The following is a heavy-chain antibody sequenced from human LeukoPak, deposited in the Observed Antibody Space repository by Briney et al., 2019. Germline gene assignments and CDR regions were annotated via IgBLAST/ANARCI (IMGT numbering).Heavy chain of an antibody. CDR1: GYSFTSYW. V-gene: IGHV5-10-1*01. CDR3: ARHPGAPFYIVVAPAVPFDP. J-gene: IGHJ5*02. D-gene: IGHD2-2*01. Sequence: GESLKISCKGSGYSFTSYWISWVRQMPGKGLEWMGRIDPSDSYTNYSPSFQGHVTISADKSISTAYLQWSSLKASDTAMYYCARHPGAPFYIVVAPAVPFDPWGQGTLVTVSS. CDR2: IDPSDSYT.